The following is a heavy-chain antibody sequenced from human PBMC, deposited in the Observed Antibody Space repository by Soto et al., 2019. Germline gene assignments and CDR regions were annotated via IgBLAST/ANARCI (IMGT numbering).Heavy chain of an antibody. CDR3: AHRQSLGVGAFDY. J-gene: IGHJ4*02. D-gene: IGHD2-21*01. Sequence: QITLKQSGPTLVKPTQTLTLTRTFSGFALSTIGVGVGWIRHPPGKALEWLAHIYWDDDKPYSPSLKIRRTTTHDTSKNRVVLTMTNMDPVETATYYCAHRQSLGVGAFDYWGQGPLVTAS. V-gene: IGHV2-5*02. CDR1: GFALSTIGVG. CDR2: IYWDDDK.